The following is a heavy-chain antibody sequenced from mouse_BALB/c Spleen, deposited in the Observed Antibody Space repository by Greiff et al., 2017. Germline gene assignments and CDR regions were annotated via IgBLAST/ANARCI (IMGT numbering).Heavy chain of an antibody. CDR3: AREDYYGSSPWFAY. CDR2: IWGDGST. V-gene: IGHV2-6-7*01. CDR1: GFSLTGYG. D-gene: IGHD1-1*01. J-gene: IGHJ3*01. Sequence: VKLVESGPGLVAPSQSLSITCTVSGFSLTGYGVNWVRQPPGKGLEWLGMIWGDGSTDYNSALKSRLSIGKDNSKSQVFLKMNSLQTDDTARYYCAREDYYGSSPWFAYWGQGTLVTVSA.